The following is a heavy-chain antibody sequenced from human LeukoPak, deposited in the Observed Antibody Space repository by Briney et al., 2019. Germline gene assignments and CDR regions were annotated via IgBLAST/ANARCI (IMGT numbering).Heavy chain of an antibody. CDR2: VRYDGSDK. J-gene: IGHJ4*02. V-gene: IGHV3-33*01. CDR1: GFALSHHG. Sequence: GRSLRLSCIASGFALSHHGMHWVRQPPGKGLEWVAFVRYDGSDKYYADSVKGRFTVSRDNSNNALDLQMNTLTVEDTAVYYCARALSSTGGSYYVDSWGQGTLVTVSS. CDR3: ARALSSTGGSYYVDS. D-gene: IGHD1-14*01.